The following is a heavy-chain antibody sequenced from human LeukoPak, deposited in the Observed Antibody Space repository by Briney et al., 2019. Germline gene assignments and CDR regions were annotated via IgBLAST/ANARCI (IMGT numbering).Heavy chain of an antibody. V-gene: IGHV4-39*07. D-gene: IGHD3-9*01. Sequence: SETLSLTRTVSGGSISSSSYYWGWIRQPPGKGLEWIGSIYYSGSTYYNPSLKSRVTISVDKSKNQFSLKLSSVTAADTAVYYCATRVLTGLGAFDIWGQGTMVTVSS. CDR2: IYYSGST. J-gene: IGHJ3*02. CDR1: GGSISSSSYY. CDR3: ATRVLTGLGAFDI.